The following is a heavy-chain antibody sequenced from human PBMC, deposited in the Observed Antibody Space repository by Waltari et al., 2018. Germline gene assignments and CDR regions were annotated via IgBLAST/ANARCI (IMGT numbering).Heavy chain of an antibody. D-gene: IGHD3-10*01. CDR1: GFSFSTSC. V-gene: IGHV3-7*01. CDR3: ARDPYTGGYGAFDI. CDR2: IKEDGNQK. J-gene: IGHJ3*02. Sequence: LRLSCAASGFSFSTSCMSWVRQAPGKGLEWVANIKEDGNQKNYLDSVEGRLTVSRDNAKNSLYLQMNSLSAEDTAVYYCARDPYTGGYGAFDIWGQGTMVTVSS.